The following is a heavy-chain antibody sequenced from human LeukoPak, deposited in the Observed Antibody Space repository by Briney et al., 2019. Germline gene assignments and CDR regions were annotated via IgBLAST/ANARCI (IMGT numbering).Heavy chain of an antibody. Sequence: ASVKVSCKASGYTFTSFGLTWVRQAPGQGLEWMGWISAYNGNTNYAQKLQGRVTMTTDTSTSTAYMELRSLRSDDTAVYYCARDEDSSLFDPWGQGTLVTVSS. CDR3: ARDEDSSLFDP. D-gene: IGHD6-13*01. CDR2: ISAYNGNT. V-gene: IGHV1-18*01. J-gene: IGHJ5*02. CDR1: GYTFTSFG.